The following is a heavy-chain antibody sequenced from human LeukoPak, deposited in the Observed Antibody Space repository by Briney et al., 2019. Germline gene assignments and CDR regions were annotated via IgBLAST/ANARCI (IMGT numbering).Heavy chain of an antibody. CDR2: IYYSRST. J-gene: IGHJ4*02. CDR3: ARRHDSSGYYPGHFDY. D-gene: IGHD3-22*01. Sequence: PSETLSLTCTVSGGSISRGGYYWSWIRQHPGKGLEWIGFIYYSRSTYYNSSLKSRVTISVDTSKNQFSLKLSSVTAADTAVYYCARRHDSSGYYPGHFDYWGQGTLVTVFS. CDR1: GGSISRGGYY. V-gene: IGHV4-31*03.